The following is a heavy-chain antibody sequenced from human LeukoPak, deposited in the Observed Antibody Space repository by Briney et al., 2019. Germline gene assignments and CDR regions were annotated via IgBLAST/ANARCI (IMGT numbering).Heavy chain of an antibody. V-gene: IGHV4-61*02. D-gene: IGHD6-13*01. J-gene: IGHJ5*02. CDR3: ARDAYDSSPFCFDP. CDR1: GGSISSGGYY. Sequence: SETLSLTCAVSGGSISSGGYYWSWIRQPAGKGLEWIGRIYSSGTTNYNPSLKSRVSMSVDMAKNQFSLKLSSVTAADTAVYYCARDAYDSSPFCFDPWGQGTLVTVSS. CDR2: IYSSGTT.